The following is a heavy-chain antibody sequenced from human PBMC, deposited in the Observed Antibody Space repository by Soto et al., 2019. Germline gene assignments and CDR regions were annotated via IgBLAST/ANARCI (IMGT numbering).Heavy chain of an antibody. Sequence: QVQLVQSGAEVKKPGSSVKVSCKASGGTFSSYAISWVRQAPGQGLEWMGGIIPIFGTADYAQKFQGRVTITADESTSTAYMELSSLRAEDTAVYYCASHCGGDCYSRSPPYYYYGRDVWGQGPTVTVSS. J-gene: IGHJ6*02. CDR1: GGTFSSYA. V-gene: IGHV1-69*12. D-gene: IGHD2-21*02. CDR2: IIPIFGTA. CDR3: ASHCGGDCYSRSPPYYYYGRDV.